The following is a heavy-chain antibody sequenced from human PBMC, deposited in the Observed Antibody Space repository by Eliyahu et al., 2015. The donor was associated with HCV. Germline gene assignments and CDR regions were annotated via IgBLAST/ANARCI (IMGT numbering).Heavy chain of an antibody. D-gene: IGHD3-22*01. V-gene: IGHV2-70*15. CDR2: IDWDDDK. J-gene: IGHJ6*02. CDR3: ARNYDSSGPTPYYYYYGMDV. CDR1: GFSLSTSGMC. Sequence: QVTLRESGPALVKPTQTLTLTCTFSGFSLSTSGMCVSWIRQPPGKALEWLARIDWDDDKYYSTSLKTRLTISKDTSKNQVVLTMTNMDPVDTATYYCARNYDSSGPTPYYYYYGMDVWGQGTTVTVSS.